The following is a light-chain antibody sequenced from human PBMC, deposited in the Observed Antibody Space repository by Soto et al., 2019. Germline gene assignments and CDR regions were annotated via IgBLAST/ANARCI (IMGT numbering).Light chain of an antibody. CDR3: AAWDDSLSGVV. J-gene: IGLJ2*01. Sequence: QSVLTQPPSASGTPGQRVTISCSGSSFDIGSNYVYWYQQLPGTAPKLLLYGNNQRPSGVPDRFSGSKSVTSASLAISGLRSEDEADYYCAAWDDSLSGVVFGGGTKLTVL. CDR2: GNN. V-gene: IGLV1-47*01. CDR1: SFDIGSNY.